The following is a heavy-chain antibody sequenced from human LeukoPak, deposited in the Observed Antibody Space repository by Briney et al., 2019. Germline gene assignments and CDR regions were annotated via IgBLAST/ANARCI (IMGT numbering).Heavy chain of an antibody. D-gene: IGHD3-22*01. CDR1: GFTFSSYW. V-gene: IGHV3-7*01. J-gene: IGHJ6*03. Sequence: GGPLRLSCAASGFTFSSYWMSWVRQAPGKGLEWVAHIKQDGSEKYYVDSVKGRFTISRDNAENSLYLQMNSLRAEDTAVYYCVRVADYYDSSGYYHYYYMDVWGKGTTVTVSS. CDR3: VRVADYYDSSGYYHYYYMDV. CDR2: IKQDGSEK.